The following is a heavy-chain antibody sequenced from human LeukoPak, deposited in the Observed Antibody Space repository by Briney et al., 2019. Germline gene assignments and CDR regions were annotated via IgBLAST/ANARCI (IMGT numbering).Heavy chain of an antibody. Sequence: GGSLRLSCAASGFTFSNYGMHWVRQAPGKGLEWVASIRYDGFNKYYAVSLKGRFTISRDNSKNTLYLQMNSLRAEDTAVYYCAKKTIVGATVDAFDIWGQGTMVIVSS. CDR1: GFTFSNYG. CDR2: IRYDGFNK. V-gene: IGHV3-30*02. J-gene: IGHJ3*02. CDR3: AKKTIVGATVDAFDI. D-gene: IGHD1-26*01.